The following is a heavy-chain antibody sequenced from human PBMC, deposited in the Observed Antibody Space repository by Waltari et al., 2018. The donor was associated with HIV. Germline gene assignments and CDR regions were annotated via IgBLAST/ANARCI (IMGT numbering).Heavy chain of an antibody. V-gene: IGHV4-59*01. J-gene: IGHJ6*02. CDR3: ARDYYDSSGSSYGMDV. CDR1: SGSISSYY. CDR2: SYYSGST. Sequence: QVQLQESGPGLVKPSETLSLTCTVSSGSISSYYWSWIRQPPGKGLEWIGYSYYSGSTNYNPALKSRVTISVDTSKNQFSLKLSSVTAADTAVYYCARDYYDSSGSSYGMDVWGQGTTVTVSS. D-gene: IGHD3-22*01.